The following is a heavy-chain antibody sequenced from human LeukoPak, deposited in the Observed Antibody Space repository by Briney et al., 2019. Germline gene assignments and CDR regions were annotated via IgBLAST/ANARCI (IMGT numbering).Heavy chain of an antibody. Sequence: ASVKVSCKTSGYTFTTYALSWVRQAPGQGLEWMGWIDTDTGNPTYAQGFTGRFVFSLDTSVSTAYLQISSLKAEDTAVYYCARGFNWNLGDYWGQGTLVTVSS. CDR2: IDTDTGNP. CDR1: GYTFTTYA. J-gene: IGHJ4*02. V-gene: IGHV7-4-1*02. CDR3: ARGFNWNLGDY. D-gene: IGHD1-20*01.